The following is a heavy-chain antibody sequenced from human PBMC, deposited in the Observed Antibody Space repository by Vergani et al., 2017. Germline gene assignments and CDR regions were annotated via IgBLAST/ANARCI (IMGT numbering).Heavy chain of an antibody. V-gene: IGHV3-33*01. J-gene: IGHJ4*02. CDR2: IWYDGSNK. Sequence: VQLLESGGGLVQPGGSLRLSCAASGFTFSSYGMHWVRQAPGKGLEWVAVIWYDGSNKYYADSVKGRFTISRDNSKNTLYLQMNSLRAEDTAVYYCARANYGDYVDYWGQGTLVTVSS. D-gene: IGHD4-17*01. CDR3: ARANYGDYVDY. CDR1: GFTFSSYG.